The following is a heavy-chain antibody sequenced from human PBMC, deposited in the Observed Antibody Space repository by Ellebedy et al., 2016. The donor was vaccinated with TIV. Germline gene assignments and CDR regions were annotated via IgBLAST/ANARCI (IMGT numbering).Heavy chain of an antibody. V-gene: IGHV3-33*08. CDR2: IWNDGSNK. CDR3: ARPDSEDNYMDV. Sequence: GGSLRLXCTASGFTFSRHAMSWVRQAPGKGLEWVAVIWNDGSNKDYAASVKGRFTISRDDSKNTLYLQMNSLRGEDTAVYYCARPDSEDNYMDVWGKGTAVTVSS. J-gene: IGHJ6*03. CDR1: GFTFSRHA.